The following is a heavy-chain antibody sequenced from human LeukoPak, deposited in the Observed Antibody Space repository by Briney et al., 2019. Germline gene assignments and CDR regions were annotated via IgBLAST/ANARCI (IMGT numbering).Heavy chain of an antibody. CDR3: ARNRGEFDP. V-gene: IGHV1-69*13. CDR1: GYTFTSYA. Sequence: SVKVSCKASGYTFTSYAMHWVRQAPGQGLEWMGGIIPIFGTANYAQKFQGRVTITADESTSTAYMELSSLRSEDTAVYYCARNRGEFDPWGQGTLVTVSS. CDR2: IIPIFGTA. J-gene: IGHJ5*02. D-gene: IGHD1-14*01.